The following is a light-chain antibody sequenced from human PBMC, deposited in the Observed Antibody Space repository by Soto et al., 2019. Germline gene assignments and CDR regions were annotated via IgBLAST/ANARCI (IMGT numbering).Light chain of an antibody. V-gene: IGKV3-11*01. CDR3: QQDYTSPRT. Sequence: EIVLTQSPATLSLSPGERATLSCRASQSVSSYLAWYQQKPGQAPRLLIYDASNRATGIPARFSGSGSGTEFTPTISSLQAGDVGVYYCQQDYTSPRTFGHGTKVDIK. J-gene: IGKJ1*01. CDR2: DAS. CDR1: QSVSSY.